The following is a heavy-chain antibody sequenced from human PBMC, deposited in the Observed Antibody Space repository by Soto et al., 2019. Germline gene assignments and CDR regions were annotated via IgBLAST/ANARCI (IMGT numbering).Heavy chain of an antibody. CDR1: GFTFRSYA. D-gene: IGHD4-4*01. CDR3: ARPMTTVTTGYYYGMDV. Sequence: EVQLLESGGGLVQPGGSLRLSCAASGFTFRSYAMSWVRQAPGKGLEWVSGISGSGGSTDYADSVKGRFTISRDNSKNTLYLQMNSLRAEDTAVYYCARPMTTVTTGYYYGMDVWGQGTTVTVSS. J-gene: IGHJ6*02. V-gene: IGHV3-23*01. CDR2: ISGSGGST.